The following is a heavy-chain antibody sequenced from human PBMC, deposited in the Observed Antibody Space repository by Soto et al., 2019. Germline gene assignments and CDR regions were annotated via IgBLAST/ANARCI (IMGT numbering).Heavy chain of an antibody. CDR2: IGASGATT. V-gene: IGHV3-23*01. Sequence: GGSLRLSCAASGFTFSNYVMSWVRQAPGKGLEWVSAIGASGATTYYADSVKGRFTISRDNSRNTLYLQMNSLRAEDTAVYYCAKRWIAAAGTDYWGQGTLVTVSS. CDR1: GFTFSNYV. D-gene: IGHD6-13*01. J-gene: IGHJ4*02. CDR3: AKRWIAAAGTDY.